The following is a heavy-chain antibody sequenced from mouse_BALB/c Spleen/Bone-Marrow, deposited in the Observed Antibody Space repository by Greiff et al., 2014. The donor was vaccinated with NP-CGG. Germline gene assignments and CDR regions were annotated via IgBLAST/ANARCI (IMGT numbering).Heavy chain of an antibody. J-gene: IGHJ2*01. Sequence: QVQLQQSGAELVRPGASVKLSCKASGYTFTSYWMNWVKQRPEQGLEWIGRIDPYDSDTHYNQKFEDKAILTVDKSSSTAYMQLSSLTSEDSAVYSCARLQGTTVVSDYYFDYWGQGTTLTVSS. D-gene: IGHD2-13*01. CDR3: ARLQGTTVVSDYYFDY. V-gene: IGHV1-74*01. CDR1: GYTFTSYW. CDR2: IDPYDSDT.